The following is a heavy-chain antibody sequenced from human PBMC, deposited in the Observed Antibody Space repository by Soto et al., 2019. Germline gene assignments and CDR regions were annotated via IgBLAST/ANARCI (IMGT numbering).Heavy chain of an antibody. V-gene: IGHV3-23*01. Sequence: GGSLRLSCAASGFTFSSYAMSWVRQAPGKGLEWVSAISGSGGSTYYADSVKGRFTISRDNSKNTLYLQMNSLRAEDTAVYYCAKTPITMVRGVSVYWFDPWGQGTLVTVSS. J-gene: IGHJ5*02. D-gene: IGHD3-10*01. CDR1: GFTFSSYA. CDR2: ISGSGGST. CDR3: AKTPITMVRGVSVYWFDP.